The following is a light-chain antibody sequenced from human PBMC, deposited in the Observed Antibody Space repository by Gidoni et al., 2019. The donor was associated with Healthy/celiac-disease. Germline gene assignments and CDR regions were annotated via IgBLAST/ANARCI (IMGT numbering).Light chain of an antibody. CDR3: QQYNSYPWT. CDR1: QSISSW. V-gene: IGKV1-5*03. CDR2: KAS. J-gene: IGKJ1*01. Sequence: IQRTQPPSTLSASVGDRVTITCRASQSISSWLAWYQQKPGKAPKLLIYKASSLESGVPSRFSGSGSGTEFTLTISSLQPDDFATYYCQQYNSYPWTFGQXTKVEIK.